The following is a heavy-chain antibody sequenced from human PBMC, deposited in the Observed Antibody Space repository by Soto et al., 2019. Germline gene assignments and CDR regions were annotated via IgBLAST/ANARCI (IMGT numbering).Heavy chain of an antibody. CDR1: VFTFSIYA. CDR3: AKNGYDSSGYYDFDY. D-gene: IGHD3-22*01. V-gene: IGHV3-23*01. Sequence: PWGALLVSCASSVFTFSIYAMGWVRQAPGKGLEWVSAISGSGGSTYYADSVKGRFTISRDNSKNTLYLQMNSLRAEDTAVYYCAKNGYDSSGYYDFDYWGQGTLVTVSS. J-gene: IGHJ4*02. CDR2: ISGSGGST.